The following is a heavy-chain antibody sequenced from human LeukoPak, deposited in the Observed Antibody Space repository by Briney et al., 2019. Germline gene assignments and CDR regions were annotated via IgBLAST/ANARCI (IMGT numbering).Heavy chain of an antibody. CDR3: ARGNGLPRGVPFDY. D-gene: IGHD3-10*01. CDR2: ISSCGSTI. V-gene: IGHV3-48*03. J-gene: IGHJ4*02. CDR1: GFTFSSYE. Sequence: GGSPRLSCAASGFTFSSYEMNWVRQAPGKGLEWVSYISSCGSTIYYADSVKGRFTISRDNAKNSLYLQMNSLRAEDTAVDYCARGNGLPRGVPFDYWGQGTLVTVSS.